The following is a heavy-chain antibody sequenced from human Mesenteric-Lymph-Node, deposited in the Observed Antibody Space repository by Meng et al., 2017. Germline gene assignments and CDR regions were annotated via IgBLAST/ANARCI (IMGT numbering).Heavy chain of an antibody. Sequence: GESLRLSCAASGFIFSNFVYHWVRQTPGKGLEWLALISHDETNKHYADSVKGRFTISRDISKSTLYLQMDNLRTEDTAVYFCARDYFHYYGLDVWGQGTTVTVSS. D-gene: IGHD3-10*01. V-gene: IGHV3-30*01. CDR3: ARDYFHYYGLDV. CDR1: GFIFSNFV. J-gene: IGHJ6*02. CDR2: ISHDETNK.